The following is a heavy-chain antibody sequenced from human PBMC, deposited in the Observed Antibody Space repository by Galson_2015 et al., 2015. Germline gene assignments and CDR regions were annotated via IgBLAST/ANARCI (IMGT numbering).Heavy chain of an antibody. CDR3: ARDRYYGSGSWDY. V-gene: IGHV1-69*01. J-gene: IGHJ4*02. D-gene: IGHD3-10*01. CDR2: IIPIFGTA. Sequence: GWIIPIFGTANYAQKFQGRVTITADESTSTAYMELSSLRSEDTAVYYCARDRYYGSGSWDYWGQGTLVTVSS.